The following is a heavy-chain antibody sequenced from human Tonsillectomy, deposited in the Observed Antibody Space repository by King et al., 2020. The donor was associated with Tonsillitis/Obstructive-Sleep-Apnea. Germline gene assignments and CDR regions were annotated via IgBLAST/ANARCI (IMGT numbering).Heavy chain of an antibody. D-gene: IGHD6-13*01. CDR1: GFTVSSNY. CDR2: IYSGGST. J-gene: IGHJ4*02. V-gene: IGHV3-53*01. CDR3: ARASIAAAGYYFDY. Sequence: VQLVESGGGLIQPGGSLRLSCAASGFTVSSNYMSWVRQAPGKGLEWVSVIYSGGSTYYADSVKGRFTISRDNSKNTLYLQMNSLRGEDTAVYYCARASIAAAGYYFDYWGQGTLVTVSS.